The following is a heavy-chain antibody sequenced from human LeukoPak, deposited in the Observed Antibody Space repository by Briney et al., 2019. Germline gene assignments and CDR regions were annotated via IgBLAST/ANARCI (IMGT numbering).Heavy chain of an antibody. D-gene: IGHD3-22*01. CDR1: GGYISRGGYY. Sequence: PSETLSLTCTVSGGYISRGGYYWSWIRQHPGKGLEWVGYIYYSRSTYYNPSLKSRVTISVDTSKNQFSLKLNSVTAADTAVYYCARGLPYDSSGYYFDGFDHWGQGTLVTVSS. V-gene: IGHV4-31*03. CDR3: ARGLPYDSSGYYFDGFDH. CDR2: IYYSRST. J-gene: IGHJ4*02.